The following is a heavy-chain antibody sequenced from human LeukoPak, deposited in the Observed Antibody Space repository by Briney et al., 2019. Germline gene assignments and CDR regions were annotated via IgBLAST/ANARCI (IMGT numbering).Heavy chain of an antibody. Sequence: SETLSLTCAVYGGSFSNYYWSWIRQAPGKGLEWIGEINHSGGTNYNPSLKSRVTISVGMSKNQFSLKLTSVTAADTAVYYCATRDVWGQGTTVTVSS. CDR3: ATRDV. CDR2: INHSGGT. J-gene: IGHJ6*02. V-gene: IGHV4-34*01. CDR1: GGSFSNYY.